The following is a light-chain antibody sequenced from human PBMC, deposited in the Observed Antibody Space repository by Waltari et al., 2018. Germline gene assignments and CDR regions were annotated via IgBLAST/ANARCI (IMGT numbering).Light chain of an antibody. Sequence: DIQMTQSPSSLSASVGDRVTITCRASQSISSYLNWYQQKPGKAPKLLIYAASSLQSGVPSRFSGSGSGTDFTLTISSLEPEDFAVDCCQQRSNWPPTFGQGTKLEIK. V-gene: IGKV1-39*01. CDR3: QQRSNWPPT. J-gene: IGKJ2*01. CDR1: QSISSY. CDR2: AAS.